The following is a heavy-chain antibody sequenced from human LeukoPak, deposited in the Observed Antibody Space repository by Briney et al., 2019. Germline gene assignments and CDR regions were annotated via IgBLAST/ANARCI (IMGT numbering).Heavy chain of an antibody. Sequence: PGGSLRLSCAASGFTFSSYAMHWVRQAPGKGLEWVAVISYDGSNKYYAESVKGRFTISRDTSKNTLYLQMHSLRAEDTAVYFCAGRHCSDGGCYFAGADPFDYWGQGTLVTVSS. J-gene: IGHJ4*02. V-gene: IGHV3-30*14. D-gene: IGHD2-15*01. CDR1: GFTFSSYA. CDR2: ISYDGSNK. CDR3: AGRHCSDGGCYFAGADPFDY.